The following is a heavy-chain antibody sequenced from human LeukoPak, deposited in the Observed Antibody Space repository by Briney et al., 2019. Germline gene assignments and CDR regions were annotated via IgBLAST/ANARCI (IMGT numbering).Heavy chain of an antibody. V-gene: IGHV3-33*01. Sequence: GGSLRLSCAASGFTFSSYGMHWVRQAPGKGLEWVAVIWYDGSNKYYADSVKGRFTISRDNSKNTLYLQMNSLRAEDTAVYYCAREGSGSGNHRGAYYFDYWGQGTLVTVSS. CDR2: IWYDGSNK. CDR3: AREGSGSGNHRGAYYFDY. D-gene: IGHD3-10*01. CDR1: GFTFSSYG. J-gene: IGHJ4*02.